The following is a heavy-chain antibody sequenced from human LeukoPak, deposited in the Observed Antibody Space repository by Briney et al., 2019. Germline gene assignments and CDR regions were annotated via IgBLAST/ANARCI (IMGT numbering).Heavy chain of an antibody. CDR2: INHSGST. D-gene: IGHD6-19*01. J-gene: IGHJ4*02. CDR3: ARGTIAVAGTSPY. CDR1: GGSFSGYY. V-gene: IGHV4-34*01. Sequence: SETLSLTCAVYGGSFSGYYWSWIRQPPGKGLEWIGEINHSGSTNYNPSLKSRVTISVDTSENQFSLKLSSVTAADTAVYYCARGTIAVAGTSPYWGQGTLVTVSS.